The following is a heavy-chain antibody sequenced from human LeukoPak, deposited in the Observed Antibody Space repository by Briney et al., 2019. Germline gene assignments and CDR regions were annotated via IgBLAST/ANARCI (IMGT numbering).Heavy chain of an antibody. CDR3: ARGPHDYGDYGVDY. Sequence: SETLSLICTVSGGSISSYYWSWIRQPPGKGLEWIGYIYYSGSTNYNPSLKSRVTISVDTSKNQFSLKLSSVTAADTAVYYCARGPHDYGDYGVDYWGQGTLVTVSS. J-gene: IGHJ4*02. CDR2: IYYSGST. V-gene: IGHV4-59*01. D-gene: IGHD4-17*01. CDR1: GGSISSYY.